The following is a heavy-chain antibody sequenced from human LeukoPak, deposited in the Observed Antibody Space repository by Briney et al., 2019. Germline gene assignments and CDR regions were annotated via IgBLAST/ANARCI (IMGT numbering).Heavy chain of an antibody. Sequence: DSVKGRFTISRDNAKNSLYLIMNSLRAEDTAVYYCARGFTSGWIDYWGQGTLVTVSS. D-gene: IGHD6-19*01. J-gene: IGHJ4*02. V-gene: IGHV3-21*01. CDR3: ARGFTSGWIDY.